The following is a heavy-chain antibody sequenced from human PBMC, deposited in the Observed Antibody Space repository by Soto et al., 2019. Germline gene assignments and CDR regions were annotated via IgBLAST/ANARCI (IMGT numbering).Heavy chain of an antibody. V-gene: IGHV3-21*01. CDR2: ISSSSSYI. CDR3: ARGACGPVGDY. J-gene: IGHJ4*02. CDR1: GFTFSSYS. Sequence: EVQLVESGGGLVKPGGSLRLSCAASGFTFSSYSMNWVRQAPGKGLEWVSSISSSSSYIYYADSVKGRFTISRDNSKNSLDLQMNSLRAEDTAVYYCARGACGPVGDYWGQGTLVTVS. D-gene: IGHD3-3*01.